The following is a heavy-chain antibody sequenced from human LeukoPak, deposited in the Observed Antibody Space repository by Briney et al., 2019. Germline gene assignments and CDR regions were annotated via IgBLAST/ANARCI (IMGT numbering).Heavy chain of an antibody. V-gene: IGHV3-20*04. CDR3: ARCGGQKWELLNYFDY. Sequence: APLRLSCAASGFTFGSYGMSWVRQAPGERQERAYGNNCNGGNTGYADSVKGPITISRANAQNSLYLQTKSLTAEDTSFYYRARCGGQKWELLNYFDYWGQGTLVTVSS. J-gene: IGHJ4*02. CDR2: NNCNGGNT. D-gene: IGHD1-26*01. CDR1: GFTFGSYG.